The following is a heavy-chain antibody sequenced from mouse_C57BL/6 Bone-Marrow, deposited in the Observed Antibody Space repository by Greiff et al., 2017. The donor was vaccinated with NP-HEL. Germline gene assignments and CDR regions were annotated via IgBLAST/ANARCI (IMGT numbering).Heavy chain of an antibody. CDR1: GFTFNTYG. J-gene: IGHJ4*01. D-gene: IGHD1-1*01. CDR2: IRSKSSNYAT. V-gene: IGHV10-3*01. CDR3: VRDVTTVVAPYAMDY. Sequence: EVQLVESGGGLVQPKGSLKLSCAASGFTFNTYGMHWVRQAPGKGLEWVARIRSKSSNYATYYADSVKDRFTISRDDSQSMLYLQMNNLKTEDTAMYYCVRDVTTVVAPYAMDYWGQGTSVTVSS.